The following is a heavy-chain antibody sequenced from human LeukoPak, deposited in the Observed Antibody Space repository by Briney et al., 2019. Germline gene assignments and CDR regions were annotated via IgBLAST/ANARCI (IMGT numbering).Heavy chain of an antibody. CDR3: ASPEYSSSLLDYYYYGMDV. CDR1: GGTFSSYA. CDR2: IIPIFGTA. J-gene: IGHJ6*02. D-gene: IGHD6-6*01. Sequence: GASVKVSCKASGGTFSSYAISWVRQAPGQGLEWMGGIIPIFGTANYAQKFQGRVTITADESTSTAYMELSSLRSEDTAVYYCASPEYSSSLLDYYYYGMDVWGQGTTVTVSS. V-gene: IGHV1-69*13.